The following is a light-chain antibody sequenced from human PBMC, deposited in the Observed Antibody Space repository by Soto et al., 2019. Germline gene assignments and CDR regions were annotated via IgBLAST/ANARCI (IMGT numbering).Light chain of an antibody. CDR2: AAS. Sequence: DIQMTHSPSSLSASVGSRINITCRASQSIRSYLNWYQKKPGKAPKLLIYAASTLQSGVPSRLSGSGYGTDLTITISSMKNEDFETYLCQQSYSSAITFGQGTRLEIK. J-gene: IGKJ5*01. CDR3: QQSYSSAIT. CDR1: QSIRSY. V-gene: IGKV1-39*01.